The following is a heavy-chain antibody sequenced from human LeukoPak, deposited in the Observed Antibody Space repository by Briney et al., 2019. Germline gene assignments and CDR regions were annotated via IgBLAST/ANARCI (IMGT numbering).Heavy chain of an antibody. Sequence: GGSLRLSCAASGFTFDDYGMSWVRQAPGKGLEWVAVISYDGSNKYYADSVKGRFTISRDNSKNTLYLQMNSLRAEDTAVYYCAGGISGYEHWGQGTLVTVSS. CDR2: ISYDGSNK. CDR3: AGGISGYEH. J-gene: IGHJ1*01. CDR1: GFTFDDYG. V-gene: IGHV3-30*03. D-gene: IGHD5-12*01.